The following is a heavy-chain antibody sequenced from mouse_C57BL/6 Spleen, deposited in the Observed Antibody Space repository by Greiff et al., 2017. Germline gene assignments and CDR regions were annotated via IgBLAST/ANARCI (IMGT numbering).Heavy chain of an antibody. J-gene: IGHJ1*03. CDR3: AREGLGRYFDV. Sequence: QVQLQQSGAELVRPGTSVKMSCKASGYTFTNYWIGWAKQRPGHGLEWIGDIYPGGGYTNYNEKFKGKATLTADKSSSTAYMQFSSLTSEDSAIYYCAREGLGRYFDVWGTGTTVTVSS. CDR1: GYTFTNYW. V-gene: IGHV1-63*01. CDR2: IYPGGGYT. D-gene: IGHD2-13*01.